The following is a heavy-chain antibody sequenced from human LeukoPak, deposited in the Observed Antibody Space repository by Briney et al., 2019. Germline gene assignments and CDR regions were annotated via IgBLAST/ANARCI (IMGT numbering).Heavy chain of an antibody. CDR3: ARDEWELPRAFDI. CDR1: GYTFTSYG. Sequence: AASVKVSCKASGYTFTSYGISWVRQATGQGLEWMGWISAYNGNTNYAQKLQGRVTMTTDTSTSTAYMELRSLRSDDTAVYYCARDEWELPRAFDIWGQGTMVTVSS. CDR2: ISAYNGNT. D-gene: IGHD1-26*01. J-gene: IGHJ3*02. V-gene: IGHV1-18*01.